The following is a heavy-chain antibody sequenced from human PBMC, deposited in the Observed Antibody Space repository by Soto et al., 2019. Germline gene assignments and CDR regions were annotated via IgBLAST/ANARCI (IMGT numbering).Heavy chain of an antibody. V-gene: IGHV4-61*01. J-gene: IGHJ3*02. Sequence: QVQLQESGPGLVKPSETLSLTCTVSGGSVSSGSYYWSWIRQPPGKGLEWIGYIYYSGSTNYNPSLKSRVTISVDTSKNQFSLKLSSVTAADTAVYYCARGEGPDAFDIWGQGTMVTVSS. CDR2: IYYSGST. CDR3: ARGEGPDAFDI. CDR1: GGSVSSGSYY.